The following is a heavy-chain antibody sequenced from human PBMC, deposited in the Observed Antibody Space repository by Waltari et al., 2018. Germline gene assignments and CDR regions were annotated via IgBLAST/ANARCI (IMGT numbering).Heavy chain of an antibody. CDR2: ISGRGGAT. D-gene: IGHD6-6*01. V-gene: IGHV3-23*04. CDR3: AKGTLATIAARYFDY. CDR1: GFTFSSYA. Sequence: EVQLVESGGGLVQPGGSLRLSCAASGFTFSSYAMSWVRQIPGKGLDWVSIISGRGGATYYADSVKGRFTISRDNSKNTLYLEMNSPRAEDTAVYYCAKGTLATIAARYFDYWGQGSLVTVSS. J-gene: IGHJ4*02.